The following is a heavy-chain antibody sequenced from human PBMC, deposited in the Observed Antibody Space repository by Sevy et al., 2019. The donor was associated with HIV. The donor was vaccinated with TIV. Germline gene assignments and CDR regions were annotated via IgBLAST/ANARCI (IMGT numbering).Heavy chain of an antibody. CDR3: ARVPTYYYGSATYFDY. V-gene: IGHV1-18*01. D-gene: IGHD3-10*01. CDR1: GYTFASNG. CDR2: IGIYNGNA. J-gene: IGHJ4*02. Sequence: ASVKVSCKASGYTFASNGISWVRQAPGQGLEWMGWIGIYNGNAKSAQKFQGRVTMTTDTSTCTAYMELGSLRSDDTAVYYCARVPTYYYGSATYFDYWGQGTLVTVSS.